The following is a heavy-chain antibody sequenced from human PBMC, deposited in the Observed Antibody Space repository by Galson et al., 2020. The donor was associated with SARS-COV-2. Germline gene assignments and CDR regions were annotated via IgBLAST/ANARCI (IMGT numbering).Heavy chain of an antibody. J-gene: IGHJ5*02. CDR3: ARRESSGCGQAFDP. V-gene: IGHV4-39*07. D-gene: IGHD5-12*01. CDR2: FNYSGST. CDR1: GAPVTRRAYS. Sequence: SETLSLTCTVSGAPVTRRAYSWSSIRQPPGRGLEWIGSFNYSGSTYYNPSLKSRVTTSVDASRNQFSLKLTSVTAADTAMYYCARRESSGCGQAFDPWGQGTLVTVSS.